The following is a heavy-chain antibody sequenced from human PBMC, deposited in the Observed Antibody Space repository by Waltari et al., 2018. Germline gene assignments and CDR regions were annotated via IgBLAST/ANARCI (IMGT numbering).Heavy chain of an antibody. Sequence: QVQLQESGPGLVKPSETLSLTCTVSGGSISSYYWSWIRQPPGKGLEWIGYIYYSGSTNYHPSLKSRVTISVDTSKTQFSLKLSSVTAADTAVYYCARLAASPSRDYYYYMDVWGKGTTVTVSS. CDR2: IYYSGST. J-gene: IGHJ6*03. V-gene: IGHV4-59*01. D-gene: IGHD2-15*01. CDR1: GGSISSYY. CDR3: ARLAASPSRDYYYYMDV.